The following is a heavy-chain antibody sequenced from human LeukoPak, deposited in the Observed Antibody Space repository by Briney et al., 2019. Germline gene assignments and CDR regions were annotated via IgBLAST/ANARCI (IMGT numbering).Heavy chain of an antibody. J-gene: IGHJ5*02. CDR3: ARGGAGFRLAGWFDP. D-gene: IGHD6-19*01. Sequence: SETLSLTCTVSGGSISSYYWSWIRQPPGKGLEWIGYIYYSRSTNYNPSLKSRVTISVDASKIQFSLKLSCVTAADTAVYYCARGGAGFRLAGWFDPWGQGTLVTVSS. V-gene: IGHV4-59*01. CDR1: GGSISSYY. CDR2: IYYSRST.